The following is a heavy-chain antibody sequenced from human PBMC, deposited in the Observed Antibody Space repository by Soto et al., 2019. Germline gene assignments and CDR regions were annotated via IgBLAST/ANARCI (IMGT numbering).Heavy chain of an antibody. V-gene: IGHV3-30-3*01. CDR2: ISYDGSNK. CDR3: ARDKSSGPHFDY. J-gene: IGHJ4*02. D-gene: IGHD2-15*01. Sequence: SLRLSCAASGFTFSSYAMHWVRQAPGKGLEWVAVISYDGSNKYYADSVKGRFTISRDNSKNTLYLQMNSLRAEDTAVYYCARDKSSGPHFDYWGQGTLVTVSS. CDR1: GFTFSSYA.